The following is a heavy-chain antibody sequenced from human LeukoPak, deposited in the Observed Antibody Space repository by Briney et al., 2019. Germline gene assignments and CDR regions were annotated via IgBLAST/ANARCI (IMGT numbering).Heavy chain of an antibody. J-gene: IGHJ4*02. CDR3: AKVRSDYYDILTGNYNPLFDY. CDR1: GFTVSSNY. CDR2: LYSDGST. D-gene: IGHD3-9*01. Sequence: GGSLRLSCAASGFTVSSNYMSWVRQTPGKGLEWVSVLYSDGSTNYADSVKGRFIISRDNSENTLYLQMNSLRAADTAVYYCAKVRSDYYDILTGNYNPLFDYWGQGTLVTVSS. V-gene: IGHV3-66*01.